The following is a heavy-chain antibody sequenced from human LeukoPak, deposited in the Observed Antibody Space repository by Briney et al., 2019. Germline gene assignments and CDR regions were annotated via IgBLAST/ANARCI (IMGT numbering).Heavy chain of an antibody. CDR1: GYTFTSYG. D-gene: IGHD2-15*01. CDR3: ARDFCSGGSCKAPSDY. J-gene: IGHJ4*02. V-gene: IGHV1-18*01. CDR2: ISAYNGNT. Sequence: ASVKVSCKASGYTFTSYGISWVRQAPGQGLEWMGWISAYNGNTNYAQKLQGRVTMTTDTSTSTAYMELRSLRSDDTAVYYCARDFCSGGSCKAPSDYWGQGTLVTVS.